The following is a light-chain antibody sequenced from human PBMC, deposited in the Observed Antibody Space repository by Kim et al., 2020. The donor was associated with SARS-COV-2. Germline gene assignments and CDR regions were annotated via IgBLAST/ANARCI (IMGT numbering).Light chain of an antibody. CDR3: SSYAGSNNLV. J-gene: IGLJ1*01. CDR2: AVS. Sequence: QSALTQPPSASGSPGQSVTISCTGTSSDVGSYNYVSWYQQHPGKAPKLMIFAVSKRPSGVPDRFSGSKSGNTASLTVSGLQAEDEADYYCSSYAGSNNLVFGTGTKVTVL. CDR1: SSDVGSYNY. V-gene: IGLV2-8*01.